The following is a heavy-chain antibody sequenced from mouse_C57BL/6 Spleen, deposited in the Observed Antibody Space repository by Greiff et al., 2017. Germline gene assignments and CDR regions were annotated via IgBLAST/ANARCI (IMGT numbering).Heavy chain of an antibody. J-gene: IGHJ2*01. CDR3: ARGDYYFDC. Sequence: EVKLVESGEGLVKPGGSLKLSCAASGFTFSSYAMSWVRQTPEKRLEWVAYISDGGSYTYYPDNVKGRFTISRDNAKNNLYLQMSHLKSEDTAMYDCARGDYYFDCWGQGTTLTVTS. CDR2: ISDGGSYT. V-gene: IGHV5-4*03. D-gene: IGHD3-3*01. CDR1: GFTFSSYA.